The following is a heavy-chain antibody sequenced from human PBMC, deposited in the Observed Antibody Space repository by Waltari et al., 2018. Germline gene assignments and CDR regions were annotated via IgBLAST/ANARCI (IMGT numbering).Heavy chain of an antibody. CDR2: IYHSGGT. CDR1: GYSISSGYY. D-gene: IGHD6-19*01. CDR3: ARNFGYSSGWAPPDY. Sequence: QVQLQESGPGLVKPSETLSLTCAVSGYSISSGYYWGWIRQPPGKGLEWIGSIYHSGGTYYNPSLKSRVTISVDTSKNQFSLKLSSVTAADTAVYYCARNFGYSSGWAPPDYWGQGTLVTVSS. V-gene: IGHV4-38-2*01. J-gene: IGHJ4*02.